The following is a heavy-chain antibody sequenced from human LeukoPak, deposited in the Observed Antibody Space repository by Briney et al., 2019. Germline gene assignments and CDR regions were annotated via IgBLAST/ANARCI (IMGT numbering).Heavy chain of an antibody. CDR3: ARGLVGATGY. Sequence: PSETLSLTCAVYGGSFSGYYWSWIRQPPGNGLEWIGEINHSGSTNYNPSLKSRVTISVDTSKNQFSLKLSSVTAADTAVYYCARGLVGATGYWGQGTLVTVSS. V-gene: IGHV4-34*01. D-gene: IGHD1-26*01. CDR2: INHSGST. CDR1: GGSFSGYY. J-gene: IGHJ4*02.